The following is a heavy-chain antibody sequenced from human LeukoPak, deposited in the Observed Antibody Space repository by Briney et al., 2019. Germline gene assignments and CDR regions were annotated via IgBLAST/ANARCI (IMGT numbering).Heavy chain of an antibody. CDR1: GFTFSSYA. CDR3: ARVDRRSIAAAGPLAVAGHFDY. V-gene: IGHV3-30*04. J-gene: IGHJ4*02. CDR2: ISYDGSNN. D-gene: IGHD6-13*01. Sequence: GRSLRLSCAASGFTFSSYAMHWVRQAPGKGLEWVAVISYDGSNNYYADSVKGRFTISRDNSKNTLYLQMNSLRAEDTAVYYCARVDRRSIAAAGPLAVAGHFDYWGQGTLVTVSS.